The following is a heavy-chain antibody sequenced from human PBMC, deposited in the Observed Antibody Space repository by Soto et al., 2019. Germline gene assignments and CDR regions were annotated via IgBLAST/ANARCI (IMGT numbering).Heavy chain of an antibody. D-gene: IGHD3-3*01. CDR1: GFTFSSDG. Sequence: QVQLVEAGGGVVQPGRSLRLSCAAPGFTFSSDGMHWVRQAPGKGLEWVAVISYEGSNKDNADSVKALFTISRDKSKNTLYLKMNSLRAEDTAVYYCAKVGELRFLEWLLYLDYWGQGTLVTVSS. V-gene: IGHV3-30*18. CDR3: AKVGELRFLEWLLYLDY. J-gene: IGHJ4*02. CDR2: ISYEGSNK.